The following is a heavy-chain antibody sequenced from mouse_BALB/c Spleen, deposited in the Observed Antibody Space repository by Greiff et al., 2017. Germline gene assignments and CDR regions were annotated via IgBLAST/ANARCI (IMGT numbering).Heavy chain of an antibody. D-gene: IGHD1-1*02. V-gene: IGHV6-6*02. CDR2: IRLKSNNYAT. CDR3: TRYGYWYFDV. Sequence: EVHLVESGGGLVQPGGSMKLSCVASGFTFSNYWMNWVRQSPEKGLEWVAEIRLKSNNYATHYAESVKGRFTISRDDSKSSVYLQMNNLRAEDTGIYYCTRYGYWYFDVWGAGTTVTVSS. J-gene: IGHJ1*01. CDR1: GFTFSNYW.